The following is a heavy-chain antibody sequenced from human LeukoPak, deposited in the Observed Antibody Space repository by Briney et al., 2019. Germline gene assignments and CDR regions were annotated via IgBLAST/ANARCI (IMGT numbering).Heavy chain of an antibody. V-gene: IGHV3-21*01. CDR2: ISSGSTYM. J-gene: IGHJ3*02. CDR3: AGGPNGYTDAFDI. Sequence: GGSLRLSCAASGFTFSSYSMNWARQAPGKGLEWVSSISSGSTYMYYADSVKGRFTISRDNAKNSLFLRMNSLRAEDTALYYCAGGPNGYTDAFDIWGQRTMVTVSS. D-gene: IGHD5-24*01. CDR1: GFTFSSYS.